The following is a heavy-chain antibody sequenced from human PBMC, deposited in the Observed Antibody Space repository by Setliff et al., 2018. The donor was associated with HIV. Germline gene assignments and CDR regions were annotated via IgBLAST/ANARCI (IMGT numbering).Heavy chain of an antibody. D-gene: IGHD1-26*01. V-gene: IGHV1-2*02. Sequence: ASVKVSCKASGYTFSSYEISWVRQAPGQGLEWMGRISTSNGYTNYAQKFQGRVTMTRDTSISTAYMELSRLRSDDTAVYYCARDRWELRTYYYYYGMDVWGQGTTVTVSS. CDR1: GYTFSSYE. CDR3: ARDRWELRTYYYYYGMDV. CDR2: ISTSNGYT. J-gene: IGHJ6*02.